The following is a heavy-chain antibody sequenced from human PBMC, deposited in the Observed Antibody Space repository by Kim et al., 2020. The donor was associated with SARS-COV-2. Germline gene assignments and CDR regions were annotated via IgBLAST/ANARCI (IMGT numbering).Heavy chain of an antibody. V-gene: IGHV4-34*01. J-gene: IGHJ4*02. D-gene: IGHD3-10*01. CDR3: ARAHRRITMVRGVMDY. CDR1: GGSFSGYY. CDR2: INHSGST. Sequence: SETLSLTCAVYGGSFSGYYWSWIRQPPGKGLEWIGEINHSGSTNYNPSLKSRVTISVDTSKNQLSLKLSSVTAADTAVYYCARAHRRITMVRGVMDYWGQGTLVTVS.